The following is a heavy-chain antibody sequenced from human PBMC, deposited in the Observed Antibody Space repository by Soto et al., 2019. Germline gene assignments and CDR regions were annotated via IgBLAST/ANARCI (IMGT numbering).Heavy chain of an antibody. CDR2: INSDGSST. J-gene: IGHJ4*02. Sequence: PGGSLRLSCAASGFTFSSYWMHWVRQAPGKGLVWVSRINSDGSSTSYADSVKGRFTISRDNAKNTLYLQMNSLRAEDTAVYYCASITQLRYSTVTTYYWGQGTLVTVSS. CDR3: ASITQLRYSTVTTYY. CDR1: GFTFSSYW. D-gene: IGHD4-17*01. V-gene: IGHV3-74*01.